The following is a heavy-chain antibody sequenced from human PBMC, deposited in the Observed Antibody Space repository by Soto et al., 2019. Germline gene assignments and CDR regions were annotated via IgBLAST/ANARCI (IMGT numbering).Heavy chain of an antibody. J-gene: IGHJ6*02. Sequence: SETLSLTCAVSGYSIASGYYWAWIRQSPGNGLEWIGSIYHAGSVYYNPSLNSRVAVSLDTSKNHFSLKLTSVTAADTAVYYCARTFDYYGMDVWGQGTTVTVSS. CDR1: GYSIASGYY. V-gene: IGHV4-38-2*01. CDR2: IYHAGSV. CDR3: ARTFDYYGMDV.